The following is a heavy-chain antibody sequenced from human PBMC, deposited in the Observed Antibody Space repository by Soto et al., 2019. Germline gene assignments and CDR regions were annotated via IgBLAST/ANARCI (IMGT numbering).Heavy chain of an antibody. CDR2: IYWDDAK. CDR1: RFSLRNSGVG. CDR3: AHLTTGGFYFDY. Sequence: QITLKESGPTLVKPTQTLTLTCTFSRFSLRNSGVGVGWIRQPPGKALEWLALIYWDDAKRYCPSLKSRLTITEDPSKSQVVLTMTTMDPVDTATYYCAHLTTGGFYFDYWGQGTLVTVSS. J-gene: IGHJ4*02. D-gene: IGHD4-17*01. V-gene: IGHV2-5*02.